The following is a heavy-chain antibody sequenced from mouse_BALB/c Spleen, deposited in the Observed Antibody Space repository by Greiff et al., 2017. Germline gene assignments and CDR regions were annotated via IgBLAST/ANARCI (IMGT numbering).Heavy chain of an antibody. CDR1: GFTFSSFG. J-gene: IGHJ2*01. D-gene: IGHD1-1*01. CDR2: ISSGSSTI. V-gene: IGHV5-17*02. CDR3: ARDYYGSRNFDY. Sequence: EVKVVESGGGLVQPGGSRKLSCAASGFTFSSFGMHWVRQAPEKGLEWVAYISSGSSTIYYADTVKGRFTISRDNPKNTLFLQMTSLRSEDTAMYYCARDYYGSRNFDYWGQGTTLTVSS.